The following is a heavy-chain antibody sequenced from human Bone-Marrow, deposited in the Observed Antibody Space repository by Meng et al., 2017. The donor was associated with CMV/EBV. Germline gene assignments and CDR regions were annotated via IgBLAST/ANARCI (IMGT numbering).Heavy chain of an antibody. Sequence: GGSLRLSCAASGFTFSSYWMSWVRQAPGKGLEWVANIKQDGSEKYYVDSVKGRFTISRDNSKNTLYLQMNSLRAEDTAVYYCAKDAAGMATIYSFDYWGQGTLVTVSS. J-gene: IGHJ4*02. CDR3: AKDAAGMATIYSFDY. D-gene: IGHD5-24*01. CDR1: GFTFSSYW. V-gene: IGHV3-7*01. CDR2: IKQDGSEK.